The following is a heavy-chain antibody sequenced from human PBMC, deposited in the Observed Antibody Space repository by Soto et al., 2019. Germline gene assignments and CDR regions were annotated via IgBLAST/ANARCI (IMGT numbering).Heavy chain of an antibody. D-gene: IGHD2-21*01. Sequence: ESGGGVFQPGRSLRLAWEVSGFTLTTYGMHWFRQSPGKGLDSVAFISQDGGSNYYADSVRGRFTISRDTSRNTLYLQMDSLRPDATAVYYCASVADDWGQGTLVTVSS. CDR1: GFTLTTYG. CDR3: ASVADD. J-gene: IGHJ4*02. CDR2: ISQDGGSN. V-gene: IGHV3-30*03.